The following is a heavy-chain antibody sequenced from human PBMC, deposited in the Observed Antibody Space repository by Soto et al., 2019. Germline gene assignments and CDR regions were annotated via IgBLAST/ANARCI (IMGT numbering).Heavy chain of an antibody. J-gene: IGHJ6*02. D-gene: IGHD3-3*01. CDR1: GFTFSVYA. Sequence: GGSLRLSCAASGFTFSVYAMSWVRQVPGKGLEWVSTISESGGSAYYADSVKGRFTISRDNSKNTLYLQMNSLRAEDTAVYYCAKSLNDYDFWSGYSQDYYYGMDVWGQGTTVTVS. CDR3: AKSLNDYDFWSGYSQDYYYGMDV. V-gene: IGHV3-23*01. CDR2: ISESGGSA.